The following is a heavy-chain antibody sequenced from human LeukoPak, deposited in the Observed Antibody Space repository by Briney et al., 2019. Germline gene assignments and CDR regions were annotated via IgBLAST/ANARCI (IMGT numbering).Heavy chain of an antibody. CDR2: IYYSGSP. Sequence: PSETLSLTCSVSGGSISIYYWTWIRQPPGKGLEWIGSIYYSGSPYYNPSLKSRVTISVDTSKKQFSLKLSSVTAADTAVYYCARHVGFITMVRGVINNNWFDPWGQGTLVTVSS. V-gene: IGHV4-39*01. D-gene: IGHD3-10*01. CDR1: GGSISIYY. J-gene: IGHJ5*02. CDR3: ARHVGFITMVRGVINNNWFDP.